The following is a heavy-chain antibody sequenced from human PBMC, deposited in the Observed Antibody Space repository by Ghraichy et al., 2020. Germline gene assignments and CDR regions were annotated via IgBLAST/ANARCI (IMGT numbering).Heavy chain of an antibody. CDR2: INPDGGST. J-gene: IGHJ4*02. CDR1: GFTFSNYW. D-gene: IGHD3-16*01. V-gene: IGHV3-74*01. CDR3: ARVRGWALFLGGF. Sequence: GESLNISCAASGFTFSNYWMHWVRQAPGKGLEWVSRINPDGGSTNYADSVEGRFTISRDNAKNTLHLQMSSLRAEDTAVYYCARVRGWALFLGGFGGQGTLVTVSS.